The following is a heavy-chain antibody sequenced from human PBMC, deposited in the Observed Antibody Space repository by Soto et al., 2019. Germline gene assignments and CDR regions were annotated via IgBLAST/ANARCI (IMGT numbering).Heavy chain of an antibody. V-gene: IGHV3-9*01. CDR3: AKGDDSSGYYNNWFDP. J-gene: IGHJ5*02. Sequence: GGSLRLSCAASGFTFDDYAMHWVRQAPGRGLEWVSGISWNSGSIGYADSVGGRFTISRDNAKNSLYLQMNSLRAEDTALYYCAKGDDSSGYYNNWFDPWGQGTLVTVSS. D-gene: IGHD3-22*01. CDR2: ISWNSGSI. CDR1: GFTFDDYA.